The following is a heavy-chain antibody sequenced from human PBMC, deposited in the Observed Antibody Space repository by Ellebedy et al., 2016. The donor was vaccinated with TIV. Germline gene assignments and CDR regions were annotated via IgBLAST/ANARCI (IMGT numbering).Heavy chain of an antibody. D-gene: IGHD4-11*01. V-gene: IGHV3-23*01. CDR3: ASQTKYSNYVEFDY. Sequence: PGGSLRLSCAASGFTFSSYAMSWVRQAPGKGLEWVSAISGSGGSTYYADSVKGRFTISRDNSKNTLYLQMNSLRAEDTAVYYCASQTKYSNYVEFDYWGQGTLVTVSS. J-gene: IGHJ4*02. CDR2: ISGSGGST. CDR1: GFTFSSYA.